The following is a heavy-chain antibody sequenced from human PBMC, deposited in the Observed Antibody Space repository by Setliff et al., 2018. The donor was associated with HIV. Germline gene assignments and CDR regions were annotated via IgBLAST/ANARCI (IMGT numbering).Heavy chain of an antibody. CDR3: VLYSTRASRFDY. J-gene: IGHJ4*02. CDR1: GYTFIDKY. Sequence: GASVKVSCKASGYTFIDKYMHWVRQAPGKGLHWMGRIDPENDETKYSQKFQVRFTMTADRSTDTAYMELSGLRSEDTAIYYCVLYSTRASRFDYWGQGTLATVSS. CDR2: IDPENDET. V-gene: IGHV1-69-2*01. D-gene: IGHD2-8*01.